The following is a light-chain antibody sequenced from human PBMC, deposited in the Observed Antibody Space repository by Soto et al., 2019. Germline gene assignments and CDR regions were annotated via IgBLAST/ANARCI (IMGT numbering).Light chain of an antibody. CDR1: QRISSY. CDR3: QQANIFPFT. Sequence: DIQMTQSPSSLSASVGDRVTITCRASQRISSYLNGYQQKPGKAPKLLIYAASSLQSGVPSRFSGSGSGTDFTLTISSLQPEDSATYYCQQANIFPFTFGGGTKVDIK. V-gene: IGKV1-39*01. CDR2: AAS. J-gene: IGKJ4*01.